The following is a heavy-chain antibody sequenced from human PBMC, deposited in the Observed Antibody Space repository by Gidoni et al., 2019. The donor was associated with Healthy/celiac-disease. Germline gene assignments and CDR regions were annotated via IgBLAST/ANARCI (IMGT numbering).Heavy chain of an antibody. V-gene: IGHV3-48*03. J-gene: IGHJ6*02. CDR3: ARALPGDYGWHYYGMDV. CDR2: ISSRCSNI. D-gene: IGHD4-17*01. CDR1: GLTFSSYE. Sequence: EVQLVWSGGGSVQPGGSLRLSCAASGLTFSSYEMNWVRQAPGKGLELVSYISSRCSNIYYAGSVKGRFTISRDNAKYSLYMQMSSLGAEDTAVYYCARALPGDYGWHYYGMDVCGQGATVTVSS.